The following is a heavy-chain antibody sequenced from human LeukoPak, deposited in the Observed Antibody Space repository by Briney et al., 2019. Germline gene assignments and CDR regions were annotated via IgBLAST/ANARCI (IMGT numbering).Heavy chain of an antibody. CDR2: INPNSGGT. J-gene: IGHJ4*02. Sequence: ASVKVSCKASGYTFTSYDINWVRQATGQGLEWMGWINPNSGGTNYAQKFQGRVTMTRDTSISTAYMELSRLRSDDTAVYYCARTLYCSSTSCYHFDYWGQGTLVTVSS. V-gene: IGHV1-2*02. CDR3: ARTLYCSSTSCYHFDY. D-gene: IGHD2-2*01. CDR1: GYTFTSYD.